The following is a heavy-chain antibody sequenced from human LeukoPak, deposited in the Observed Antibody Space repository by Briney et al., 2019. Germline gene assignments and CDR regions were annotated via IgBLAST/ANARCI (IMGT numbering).Heavy chain of an antibody. CDR1: GFTFSSYG. J-gene: IGHJ5*02. CDR3: ARDIRNYYDSGAYGWFDP. D-gene: IGHD3-10*01. CDR2: ISGSGGNV. Sequence: GGSLRLSCAASGFTFSSYGMSWVRQAPGKGVEWVSSISGSGGNVYYAGAVRGRFTISRDNSKNTVYLQMNSLRAEDTATYYCARDIRNYYDSGAYGWFDPWGQGTLVPVSS. V-gene: IGHV3-23*01.